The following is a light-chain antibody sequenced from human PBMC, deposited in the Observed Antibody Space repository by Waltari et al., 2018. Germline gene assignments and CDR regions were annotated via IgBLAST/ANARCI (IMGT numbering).Light chain of an antibody. V-gene: IGKV1-5*03. CDR3: QQYNTYSS. J-gene: IGKJ2*01. CDR1: QSISNW. Sequence: DIQMTQSPSSLSASVGDRAPITCRASQSISNWLAWYQQKPGKAPILLIYKASILKSGVPSRFSGSGSGTQFTLTISSLQPDDFATYYCQQYNTYSSFGQGTKLQIK. CDR2: KAS.